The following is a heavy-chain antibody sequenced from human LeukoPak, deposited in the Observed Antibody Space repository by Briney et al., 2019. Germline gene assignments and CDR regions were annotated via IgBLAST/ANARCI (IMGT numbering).Heavy chain of an antibody. V-gene: IGHV1-46*01. CDR2: INPSGGST. CDR1: GYTFTSYY. J-gene: IGHJ3*02. Sequence: ASVKVSCKASGYTFTSYYMHWVRQAPGQGLEWMGIINPSGGSTSYAQKFQGRVTMTSDMSTSTVYMELSSLSSEDTAVYYCARADITRDGYNSAFDIWGQGTMVTVSS. D-gene: IGHD5-24*01. CDR3: ARADITRDGYNSAFDI.